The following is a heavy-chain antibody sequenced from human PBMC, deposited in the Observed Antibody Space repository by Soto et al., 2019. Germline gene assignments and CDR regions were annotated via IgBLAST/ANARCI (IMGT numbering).Heavy chain of an antibody. Sequence: SGPTLVNPTETLTLTCTVSGFSLSNARMGVSWIRQPPGKALEWLAHIFSNDEKSYSTSLKSRLTISKDTSKSQVVLTMTNMDPVDTATYYCARTTATETGYYYYYYMDVWGKGTTVTVSS. V-gene: IGHV2-26*01. D-gene: IGHD5-18*01. CDR2: IFSNDEK. CDR1: GFSLSNARMG. J-gene: IGHJ6*03. CDR3: ARTTATETGYYYYYYMDV.